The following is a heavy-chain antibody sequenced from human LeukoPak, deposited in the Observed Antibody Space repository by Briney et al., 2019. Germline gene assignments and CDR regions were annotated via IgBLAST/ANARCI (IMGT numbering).Heavy chain of an antibody. V-gene: IGHV1-18*04. CDR3: ARRGPTHYYYYMDV. CDR1: GYTFSNYG. Sequence: ASVKVSCKASGYTFSNYGITWVRQAPGQGLEWMGWISANNGDTNIAQKFQGRVLMTTDTSTSTAYTQLGSLRSDDTAVYYCARRGPTHYYYYMDVWGKGTTVVVSS. CDR2: ISANNGDT. D-gene: IGHD3-10*01. J-gene: IGHJ6*03.